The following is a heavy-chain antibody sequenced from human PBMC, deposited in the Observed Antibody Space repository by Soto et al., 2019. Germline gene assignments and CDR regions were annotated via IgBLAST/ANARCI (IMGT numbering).Heavy chain of an antibody. Sequence: PGGSLRLSCAASGFTFSSYWMSWVRQAPGKGLEWVANIKQDGSEKYYVDSVKGRFTISRDNAKNSLYLQMNSLRAEDTAVYYCASTGYSSSWYAGGHFDYWGQGT. CDR2: IKQDGSEK. D-gene: IGHD6-13*01. CDR3: ASTGYSSSWYAGGHFDY. V-gene: IGHV3-7*01. CDR1: GFTFSSYW. J-gene: IGHJ4*02.